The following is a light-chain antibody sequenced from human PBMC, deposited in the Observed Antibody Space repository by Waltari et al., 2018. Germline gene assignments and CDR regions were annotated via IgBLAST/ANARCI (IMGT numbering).Light chain of an antibody. CDR1: HRDIAGYNL. Sequence: QSALTQPASVSGSPGQVVTISCTGTHRDIAGYNLVSWYQQHPGKAPKLIIYEANKRPSGVSSRFSGSKSGNTASLTISGPQAEDEANYYCYAYAGTRGVFGTGTKVTVL. CDR3: YAYAGTRGV. CDR2: EAN. J-gene: IGLJ1*01. V-gene: IGLV2-23*01.